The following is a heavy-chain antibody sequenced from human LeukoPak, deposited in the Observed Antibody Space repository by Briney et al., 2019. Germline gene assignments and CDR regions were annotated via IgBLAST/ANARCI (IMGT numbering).Heavy chain of an antibody. CDR1: GGTFSSYA. CDR2: IIPIFGTA. D-gene: IGHD6-19*01. J-gene: IGHJ4*02. CDR3: AREGAPGIAVARY. V-gene: IGHV1-69*13. Sequence: SVKVSCKASGGTFSSYAISWVRQAPGQGLEWMGGIIPIFGTANYAQKFQGRVTITADESTSTAHMELSSLRSEDTAVYYCAREGAPGIAVARYWGQGTLVTVSS.